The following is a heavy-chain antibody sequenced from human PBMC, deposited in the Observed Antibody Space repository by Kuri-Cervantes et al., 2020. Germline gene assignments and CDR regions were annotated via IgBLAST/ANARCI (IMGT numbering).Heavy chain of an antibody. CDR1: GYTFTSYG. CDR3: ARDWDSSGYQPNWYFDL. D-gene: IGHD3-22*01. V-gene: IGHV1-46*01. Sequence: ASVKVSCKASGYTFTSYGISWVRQAPGQGLEWMGIINPSGGSTSYAQKFQGRVTMTRDTSTSTVYMELSSLRPEDTAVYYCARDWDSSGYQPNWYFDLWGRGTLVTVSS. J-gene: IGHJ2*01. CDR2: INPSGGST.